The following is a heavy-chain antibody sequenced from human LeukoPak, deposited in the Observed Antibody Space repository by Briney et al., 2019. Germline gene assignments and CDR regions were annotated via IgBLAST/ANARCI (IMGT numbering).Heavy chain of an antibody. J-gene: IGHJ4*02. V-gene: IGHV3-NL1*01. CDR1: GFTFSSYG. Sequence: GRSLRLSCAASGFTFSSYGMHWVRQAPGKGLEWVSVIYSDGTSYYADSVKARFSISRDNSKNSLYLQMNSLRVEDTAMYYCTKTGGPWDWGQGTLVTVSS. CDR3: TKTGGPWD. CDR2: IYSDGTS. D-gene: IGHD7-27*01.